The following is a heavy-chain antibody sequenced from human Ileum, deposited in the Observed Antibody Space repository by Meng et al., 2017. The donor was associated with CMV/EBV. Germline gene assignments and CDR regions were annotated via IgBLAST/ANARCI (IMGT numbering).Heavy chain of an antibody. V-gene: IGHV4-4*07. CDR2: IYTSGST. J-gene: IGHJ5*02. Sequence: HVPLQGSVPGLVKPSATLSLTCTVSFGPISTYYWSWIRQPAGKGLEWIGRIYTSGSTNYNPSLKSRVTMSVDTSKNQFSLKLSSVTAADTAVYYCARYCSGGSCYSGRHNWFDPWGQGTLVTVSS. D-gene: IGHD2-15*01. CDR1: FGPISTYY. CDR3: ARYCSGGSCYSGRHNWFDP.